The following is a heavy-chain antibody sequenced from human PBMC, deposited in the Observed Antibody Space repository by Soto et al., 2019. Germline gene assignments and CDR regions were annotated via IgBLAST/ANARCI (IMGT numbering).Heavy chain of an antibody. CDR1: GFTFNNYA. CDR3: AKDPGYCSFGRCSRVDY. V-gene: IGHV3-23*01. Sequence: EVQLLESGGGLIQPGGSLRLSCAASGFTFNNYAMSWVRQAPGKGLEWVSVISGSGDGTYYADSVKGRFTISRDNSKHTLYLHMNSLKLEDTAVYYCAKDPGYCSFGRCSRVDYWGQGTLVTVSS. CDR2: ISGSGDGT. J-gene: IGHJ4*02. D-gene: IGHD2-15*01.